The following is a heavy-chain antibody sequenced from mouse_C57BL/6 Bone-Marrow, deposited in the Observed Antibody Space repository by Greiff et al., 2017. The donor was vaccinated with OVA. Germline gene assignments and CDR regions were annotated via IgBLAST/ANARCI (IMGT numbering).Heavy chain of an antibody. J-gene: IGHJ2*01. Sequence: LQESGPELVRPGASVKISCKAPGYTFTSHWVQWVRQRPGQGLEWIGEIFPGSGSAYYNEKFKGKATLTVDTSSSPAYMQLGSHTSEDSAVYFCGFDYWGQGTTLTVSS. V-gene: IGHV1-56*01. CDR3: GFDY. CDR2: IFPGSGSA. CDR1: GYTFTSHW.